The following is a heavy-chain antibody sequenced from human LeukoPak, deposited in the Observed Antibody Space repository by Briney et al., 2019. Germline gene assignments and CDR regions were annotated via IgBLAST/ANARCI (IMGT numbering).Heavy chain of an antibody. D-gene: IGHD5-18*01. J-gene: IGHJ6*02. CDR2: IYYSGST. CDR3: ARDPMVSGMDV. V-gene: IGHV4-59*01. Sequence: PSETLSLTCTVAGGSISSYYWSWIRQPPGRGLEWIGYIYYSGSTNYNPSLKSRVTISVGTSKNQFSLKLSSVTAADTAVYYCARDPMVSGMDVWGQGTTVTVSS. CDR1: GGSISSYY.